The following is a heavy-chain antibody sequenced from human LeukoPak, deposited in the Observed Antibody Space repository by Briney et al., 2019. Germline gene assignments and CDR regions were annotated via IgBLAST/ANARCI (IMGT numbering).Heavy chain of an antibody. J-gene: IGHJ4*02. CDR1: GGTFSSYA. CDR2: IIPILGIA. Sequence: ASVKVSCKASGGTFSSYAISWVRQAPGQGLEWMGRIIPILGIANYAQKFQGRVTITAGKSTSTAYMELSSLRSEDTAVYYCARAQAVGIAAAGFDYWGQGTLVTVSS. V-gene: IGHV1-69*04. D-gene: IGHD6-13*01. CDR3: ARAQAVGIAAAGFDY.